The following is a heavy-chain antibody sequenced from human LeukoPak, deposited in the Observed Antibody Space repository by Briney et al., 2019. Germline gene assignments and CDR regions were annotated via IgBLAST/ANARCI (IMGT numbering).Heavy chain of an antibody. CDR3: VSERPSSSWYDY. J-gene: IGHJ4*02. Sequence: PAGGSLRLSCAASGFTFSTHLMTWVRQAPGKGLEWVANIYQDGREKYYADSVKGRFTISRDNAKNSLYLQMNSLRAEDTAVYYCVSERPSSSWYDYWGQGTLVTVSS. CDR1: GFTFSTHL. V-gene: IGHV3-7*01. D-gene: IGHD6-13*01. CDR2: IYQDGREK.